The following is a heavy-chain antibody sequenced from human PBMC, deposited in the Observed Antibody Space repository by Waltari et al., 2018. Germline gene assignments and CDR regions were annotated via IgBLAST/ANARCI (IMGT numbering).Heavy chain of an antibody. V-gene: IGHV3-9*01. J-gene: IGHJ4*02. CDR1: GFTFDDSA. D-gene: IGHD6-19*01. CDR3: AKDGRLYSSGPFFDY. CDR2: ISWNSGSI. Sequence: EVQLVESGGGLVQPGRSLRLSCAASGFTFDDSAMHWVRQAPGKGLELVSGISWNSGSIGYADSVKGRFTISRDNAKNSRYLQMNSLRAEDTAVYYCAKDGRLYSSGPFFDYWGQGTLVTVSA.